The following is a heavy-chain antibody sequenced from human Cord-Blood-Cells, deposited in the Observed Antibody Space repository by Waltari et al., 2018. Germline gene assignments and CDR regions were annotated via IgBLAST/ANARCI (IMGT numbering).Heavy chain of an antibody. CDR3: ARALGNHWGWDY. CDR2: INPSGGST. V-gene: IGHV1-46*01. D-gene: IGHD7-27*01. J-gene: IGHJ4*02. CDR1: GYTFTSYQ. Sequence: QVQLVQSGAEVKKPGASVKVSCKASGYTFTSYQMPWVRQAPGQGLEWMGIINPSGGSTSYAQKFQGRVTMTRDTSTSTVYMELSSLRSEDTAVYYCARALGNHWGWDYWGQGTLVTVSS.